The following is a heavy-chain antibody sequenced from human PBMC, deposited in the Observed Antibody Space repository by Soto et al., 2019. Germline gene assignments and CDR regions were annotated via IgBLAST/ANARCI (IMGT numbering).Heavy chain of an antibody. V-gene: IGHV1-69*12. CDR2: ITPFFGTA. D-gene: IGHD6-19*01. CDR1: GGTFSNYA. CDR3: AQTLGSAVAGPGRFDL. Sequence: QVQLVQSGAEMKKPGSSVKVSCKASGGTFSNYAISWVRQAPGQGLEWMGGITPFFGTANYAQKFQGRVTITADESMSTAYMELSRLRSEDTAVYYCAQTLGSAVAGPGRFDLWGRGTLVTVSS. J-gene: IGHJ2*01.